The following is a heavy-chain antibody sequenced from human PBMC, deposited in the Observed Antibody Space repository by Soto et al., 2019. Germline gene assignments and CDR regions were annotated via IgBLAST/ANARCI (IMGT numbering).Heavy chain of an antibody. CDR1: GINFNDYW. CDR3: ASENWYVVDL. CDR2: IKEDGSRK. Sequence: EVQLVESGGDLVQPGGSLRLSCAASGINFNDYWMSWVRQAPGKGLEWVANIKEDGSRKYYVDSVKGRFTLSSDNAKNTLSLQLYSRRADDTALYFCASENWYVVDLLGQETPVTVSS. V-gene: IGHV3-7*03. J-gene: IGHJ5*02. D-gene: IGHD1-1*01.